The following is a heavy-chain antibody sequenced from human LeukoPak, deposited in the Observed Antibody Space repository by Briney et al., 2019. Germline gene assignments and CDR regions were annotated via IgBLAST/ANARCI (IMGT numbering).Heavy chain of an antibody. CDR1: GFIFSSYW. Sequence: GGSLRLSCAASGFIFSSYWMSWVRQAPGKGLEWVANIKQDGSDKYYLTSVRGRFTISRDKAKNSLFLQMNSLRVEDTAVYYCARGGGHLDCWGQGTLVTVSS. CDR2: IKQDGSDK. V-gene: IGHV3-7*03. D-gene: IGHD4-23*01. CDR3: ARGGGHLDC. J-gene: IGHJ4*02.